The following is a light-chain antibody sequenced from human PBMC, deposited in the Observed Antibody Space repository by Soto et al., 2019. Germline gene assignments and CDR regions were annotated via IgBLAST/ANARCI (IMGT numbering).Light chain of an antibody. V-gene: IGKV3-20*01. CDR2: GAS. J-gene: IGKJ5*01. CDR1: QTIHNN. CDR3: QQYGTTRIT. Sequence: VMTQCPATLSVSPGERVTLSCRASQTIHNNVAWYQLKDGQVPRLLSDGASHRATASPDMFSGSGSETDFTLTISRLEPEDFAVYYCQQYGTTRITFGQGTRLEI.